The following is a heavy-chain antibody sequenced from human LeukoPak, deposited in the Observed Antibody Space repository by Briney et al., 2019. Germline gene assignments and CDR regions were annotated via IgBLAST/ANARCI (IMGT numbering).Heavy chain of an antibody. D-gene: IGHD2-2*01. CDR1: GFTFNNYA. Sequence: PGGSLRLSCAASGFTFNNYAMSWVRQAPGKGLEWVSALSGSGGNTYYADSVKGRFTISRDNSKNTLYLQMDSLRAEDTAKYYCAKVASLCTSTTCVRGGFDYWGQGALVTVSS. CDR2: LSGSGGNT. CDR3: AKVASLCTSTTCVRGGFDY. V-gene: IGHV3-23*01. J-gene: IGHJ4*02.